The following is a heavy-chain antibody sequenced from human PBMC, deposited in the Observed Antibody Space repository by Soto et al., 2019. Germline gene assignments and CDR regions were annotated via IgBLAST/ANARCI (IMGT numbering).Heavy chain of an antibody. D-gene: IGHD2-2*01. J-gene: IGHJ5*02. CDR1: GGSIGSSSYY. CDR2: LYYTGTT. Sequence: KTSETLSLTCSVSGGSIGSSSYYFGWIRQPPGKGLEWIGSLYYTGTTYYNSSLKSRVTISADKSQNQFSLRLSSVTAADTAVYYCRDPCSTTSCYDCFDTWGQGTLVTVSS. V-gene: IGHV4-39*01. CDR3: RDPCSTTSCYDCFDT.